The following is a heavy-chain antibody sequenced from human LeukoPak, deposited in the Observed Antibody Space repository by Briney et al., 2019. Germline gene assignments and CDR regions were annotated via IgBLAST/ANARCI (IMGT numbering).Heavy chain of an antibody. D-gene: IGHD6-19*01. CDR3: AKDRRAVAGTFFDY. Sequence: GGSLRLSCAASGFTFSSSAMSWVRRAPGKGLEWVSAISGSGGSTYYADSVKGRFTISRDNSKNTLYLQMNSLRAEDTAVYYCAKDRRAVAGTFFDYWGQGTLVTVSS. V-gene: IGHV3-23*01. CDR2: ISGSGGST. CDR1: GFTFSSSA. J-gene: IGHJ4*02.